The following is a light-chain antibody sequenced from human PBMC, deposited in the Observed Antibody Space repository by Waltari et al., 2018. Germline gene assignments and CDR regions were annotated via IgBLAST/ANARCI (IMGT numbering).Light chain of an antibody. J-gene: IGLJ3*02. V-gene: IGLV4-69*01. CDR1: MAPITNI. CDR3: ETGGHGTWV. CDR2: VNSDGSH. Sequence: QLVLTPSPSASASPGASGKLTCTLSMAPITNIIAWLQQQPGKGPRYLMQVNSDGSHRKGDEIPDRFSGSSSGAERYLTISSLQSEDEADYYCETGGHGTWVFGGGTKLTVL.